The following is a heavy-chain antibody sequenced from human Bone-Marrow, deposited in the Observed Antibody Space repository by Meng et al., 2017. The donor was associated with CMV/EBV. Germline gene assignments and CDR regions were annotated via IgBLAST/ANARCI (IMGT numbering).Heavy chain of an antibody. D-gene: IGHD1-1*01. CDR1: GGTFSSYT. CDR3: ARAEAATGTYDP. CDR2: IIPILGIA. V-gene: IGHV1-69*02. Sequence: SVKVSCKASGGTFSSYTISWVRQAPGQGLEWMGRIIPILGIANYAQKFQGRVTITADKSTSTAYMELSSLRSEDTAVYYCARAEAATGTYDPWGQGTLVTVSS. J-gene: IGHJ5*02.